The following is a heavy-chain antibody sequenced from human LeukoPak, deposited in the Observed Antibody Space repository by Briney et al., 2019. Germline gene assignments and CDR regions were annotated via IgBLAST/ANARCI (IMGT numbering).Heavy chain of an antibody. J-gene: IGHJ4*02. V-gene: IGHV4-59*01. CDR1: GGSISSYY. CDR3: ARARIAAAGRNFDY. CDR2: IYYSGGT. D-gene: IGHD6-13*01. Sequence: PSETLPLTCTVSGGSISSYYWSWIRQPPGKGLEWIGYIYYSGGTNYNPSLKSRVTISVDTSKNQFSLKLSSVTAADTAVYYCARARIAAAGRNFDYWGQGTLVTVSS.